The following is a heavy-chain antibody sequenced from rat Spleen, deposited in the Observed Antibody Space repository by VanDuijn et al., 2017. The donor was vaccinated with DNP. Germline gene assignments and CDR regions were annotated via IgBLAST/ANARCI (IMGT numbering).Heavy chain of an antibody. V-gene: IGHV5S13*01. Sequence: EVQLVESGGGLVQPGRSLKLSCAASGFTFSNYGMAWVRQAPTKGLEWVASISTGGGNPYYRDSVKGRFTISRDNAKNTQYLQMDSLRSEDTATYYCATHSTEGIVSWNWFAYWGQGTLVTVSS. CDR1: GFTFSNYG. CDR2: ISTGGGNP. CDR3: ATHSTEGIVSWNWFAY. J-gene: IGHJ3*01. D-gene: IGHD1-11*01.